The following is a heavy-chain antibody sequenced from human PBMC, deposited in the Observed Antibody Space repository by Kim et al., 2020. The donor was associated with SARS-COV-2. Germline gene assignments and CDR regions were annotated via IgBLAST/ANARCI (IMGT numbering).Heavy chain of an antibody. CDR2: INGDRSTT. V-gene: IGHV3-74*01. CDR3: ARRQYSSGYYYFDY. J-gene: IGHJ4*02. CDR1: GFTFRSYW. Sequence: GGSLRLSCAASGFTFRSYWMHWVRQAPGKGLVWVSRINGDRSTTSYADSVKGRFTISRANAKNTLYLQMNSLRAEDTAVYYCARRQYSSGYYYFDYWGQGTLVVVSS. D-gene: IGHD6-19*01.